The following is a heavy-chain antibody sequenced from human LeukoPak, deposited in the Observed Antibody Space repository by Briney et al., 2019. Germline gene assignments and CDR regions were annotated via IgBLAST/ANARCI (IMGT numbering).Heavy chain of an antibody. CDR3: ARRRYYDGSGYLE. D-gene: IGHD3-22*01. CDR2: IYYSGRT. J-gene: IGHJ1*01. CDR1: GDSVSRSDSY. V-gene: IGHV4-39*01. Sequence: SETLSLSCSVSGDSVSRSDSYWDWIRQPPGKGLEWIGTIYYSGRTYYSPSLKSRVTMSVDPSNNQFSLTLRSVTAADTAVYYCARRRYYDGSGYLEWGQGTLLSVSS.